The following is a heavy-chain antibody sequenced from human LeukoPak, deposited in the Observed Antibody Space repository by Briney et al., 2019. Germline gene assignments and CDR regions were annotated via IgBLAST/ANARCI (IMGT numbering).Heavy chain of an antibody. CDR2: IYYSGST. Sequence: SETLSLTCTVSGGSISSSSYYWGWIRQPPGKGLEWIGSIYYSGSTYYNPSLKSRDTISVDTSKNQFSLKLSSVTAADTAVYYCARARGFGEFYYYYGMDVWGQGTTVTVSS. J-gene: IGHJ6*02. V-gene: IGHV4-39*07. CDR1: GGSISSSSYY. D-gene: IGHD3-10*01. CDR3: ARARGFGEFYYYYGMDV.